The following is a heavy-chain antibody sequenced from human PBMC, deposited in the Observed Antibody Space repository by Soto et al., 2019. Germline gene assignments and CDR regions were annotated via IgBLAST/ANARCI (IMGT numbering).Heavy chain of an antibody. CDR3: ARLNGGLCSYGSVPDY. CDR1: GGSISSSSYY. Sequence: QLQLQESGPGLVKPSETLSLTCTVSGGSISSSSYYWGWIRQPPGKGLEWIGSIYYSGSTYYNPSLKSRVTISVDTSKNQFSLKLSSVTAADTAVYYCARLNGGLCSYGSVPDYWGQGTLVTVSS. D-gene: IGHD3-10*01. J-gene: IGHJ4*02. CDR2: IYYSGST. V-gene: IGHV4-39*01.